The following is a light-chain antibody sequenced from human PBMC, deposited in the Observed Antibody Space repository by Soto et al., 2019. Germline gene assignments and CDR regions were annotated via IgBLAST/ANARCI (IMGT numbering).Light chain of an antibody. Sequence: EIVLTQSPGTLSLSPGERATLSCRASQSVSSSYLAWYQQKPGQAPRLLIYGASSRATGIPDRFSGSGSGKSFTLTISRLEPEDFAVYYCQQYGSSPVTFGPGTKVDIK. CDR1: QSVSSSY. J-gene: IGKJ3*01. CDR2: GAS. CDR3: QQYGSSPVT. V-gene: IGKV3-20*01.